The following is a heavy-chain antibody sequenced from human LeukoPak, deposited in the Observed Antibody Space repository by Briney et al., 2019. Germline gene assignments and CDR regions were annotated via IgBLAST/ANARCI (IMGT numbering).Heavy chain of an antibody. CDR2: IKQDGSEK. CDR3: ARDPSGYDAFDI. J-gene: IGHJ3*02. V-gene: IGHV3-7*01. Sequence: PGGSLRLSCAASGFTFSNYWMTWVRQAPGKGLEWVANIKQDGSEKYYVDSVKGRFTISRDNAKNSLYLQMNSLRAEDTAVYYCARDPSGYDAFDIWGQGTMVTVSS. D-gene: IGHD3-22*01. CDR1: GFTFSNYW.